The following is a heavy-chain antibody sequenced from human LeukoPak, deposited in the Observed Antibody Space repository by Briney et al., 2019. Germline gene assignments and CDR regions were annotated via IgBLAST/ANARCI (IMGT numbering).Heavy chain of an antibody. V-gene: IGHV3-23*01. J-gene: IGHJ4*02. D-gene: IGHD3-9*01. CDR1: GFTLSSYA. Sequence: GGSLRLSCAASGFTLSSYAMSWVRQAPGKGLEWVSAISGSGGSTYYADSVKGRFTISRDNSKNTLYLQMNSLRAEDTAVYYCAKVGDFDILTGYYSPNFDYWGQGTLVTVSS. CDR3: AKVGDFDILTGYYSPNFDY. CDR2: ISGSGGST.